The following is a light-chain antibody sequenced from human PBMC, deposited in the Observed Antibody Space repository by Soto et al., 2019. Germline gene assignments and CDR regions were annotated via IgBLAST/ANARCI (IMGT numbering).Light chain of an antibody. CDR1: ESIRNN. CDR3: QQTYSTPRVA. V-gene: IGKV1-39*01. Sequence: DIQMTQSPSSLYASVGDRVTITCRASESIRNNLNWYQQKPGKSPKLLIYAASTLKSGVPSRFSGGGSGTEIALAIGSLYAEDFTTYYCQQTYSTPRVAFGQGTKLEFK. J-gene: IGKJ1*01. CDR2: AAS.